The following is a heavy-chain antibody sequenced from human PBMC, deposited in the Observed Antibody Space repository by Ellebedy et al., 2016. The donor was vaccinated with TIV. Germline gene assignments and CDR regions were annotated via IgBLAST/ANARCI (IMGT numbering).Heavy chain of an antibody. CDR3: ARLDAIIDVKSLDY. V-gene: IGHV3-7*03. Sequence: GESLKISCAASGFTFTNYWMSWVRQAPGKGLEWVATIKQGGSEKYYVDSVKGRFTISRDNAKNSLYLQMNRLRAEDTAVYYCARLDAIIDVKSLDYWGQGTLVTVSS. D-gene: IGHD3-10*01. J-gene: IGHJ4*02. CDR1: GFTFTNYW. CDR2: IKQGGSEK.